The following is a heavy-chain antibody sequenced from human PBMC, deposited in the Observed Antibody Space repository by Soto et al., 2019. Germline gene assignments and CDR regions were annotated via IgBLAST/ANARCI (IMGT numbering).Heavy chain of an antibody. CDR3: ARVPLAATIDY. J-gene: IGHJ4*02. Sequence: SETLSLTCAVYGGSFSGYFWNWIRRPPGKGLEWIGEVNHSGSTNYNPSLKNRVTISVDTSKNQSSLKLSSVTAADTAVYYCARVPLAATIDYWGQGTPVTVSS. V-gene: IGHV4-34*01. CDR1: GGSFSGYF. CDR2: VNHSGST. D-gene: IGHD6-13*01.